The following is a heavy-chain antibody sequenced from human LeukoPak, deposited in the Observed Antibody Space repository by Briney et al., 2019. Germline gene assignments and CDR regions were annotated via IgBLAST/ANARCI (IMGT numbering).Heavy chain of an antibody. CDR1: GFTFSSYA. V-gene: IGHV3-23*01. D-gene: IGHD6-13*01. CDR3: ARDYIAAIGFDY. Sequence: GGSLRLSCAASGFTFSSYAMSWVRQAPGKGLEWVSAISASGDATFYADSVKGRFTISRDNSKNTVHLQMNSLRAEDTAVYYCARDYIAAIGFDYWGQGTLVTVSS. CDR2: ISASGDAT. J-gene: IGHJ4*02.